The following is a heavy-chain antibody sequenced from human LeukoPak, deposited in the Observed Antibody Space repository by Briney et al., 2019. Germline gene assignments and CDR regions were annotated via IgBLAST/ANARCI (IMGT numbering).Heavy chain of an antibody. CDR1: GGSISSYY. V-gene: IGHV4-59*01. CDR2: IYYSGRT. J-gene: IGHJ4*02. D-gene: IGHD1-26*01. Sequence: PSETLSLTCNVSGGSISSYYWSWIRQPPGKGLEWIGYIYYSGRTNYNPSLKSRVTISVDTSKNKFSLKLTSVTAADTAVYYCARASGSYPYHFDYWGQGALVTVSS. CDR3: ARASGSYPYHFDY.